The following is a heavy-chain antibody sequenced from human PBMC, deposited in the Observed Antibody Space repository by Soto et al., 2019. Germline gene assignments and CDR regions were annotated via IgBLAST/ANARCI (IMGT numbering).Heavy chain of an antibody. D-gene: IGHD3-22*01. CDR1: GYTFTSYG. V-gene: IGHV1-18*01. J-gene: IGHJ4*02. CDR2: ISAYNGNT. Sequence: ASVKVSCKASGYTFTSYGISWVRQAPGQGLEWMGWISAYNGNTNYAQKLQGRVTRTTDTSTSTAYMELRSLRSDDTAVYYCARGLYYYDSSGYYPTHSRLANIYDYWGQGTLVTVSS. CDR3: ARGLYYYDSSGYYPTHSRLANIYDY.